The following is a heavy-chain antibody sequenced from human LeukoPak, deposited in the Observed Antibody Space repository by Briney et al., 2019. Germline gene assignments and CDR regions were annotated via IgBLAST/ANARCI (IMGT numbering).Heavy chain of an antibody. CDR3: ARTASPIAAAGTGGDY. Sequence: SQTLSLTCTVSGGSISSGGYYWSWIRQHPGKGLEWIGYIYYSGSTYYNPSLKSRVTISVDTSKNQFSLKLSSVTAADTAVYYCARTASPIAAAGTGGDYWGQGTLVTVSS. CDR2: IYYSGST. J-gene: IGHJ4*02. V-gene: IGHV4-31*03. CDR1: GGSISSGGYY. D-gene: IGHD6-13*01.